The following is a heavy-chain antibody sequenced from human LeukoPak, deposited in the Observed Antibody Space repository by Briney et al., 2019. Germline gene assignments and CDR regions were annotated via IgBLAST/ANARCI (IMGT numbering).Heavy chain of an antibody. D-gene: IGHD3-9*01. J-gene: IGHJ4*02. CDR2: INPNSGGT. Sequence: ASVKVSCKASGYTFTGYYMHWVRQAPGQGLEWMGRINPNSGGTNYAQKFQGRVTMTRDTSISTAYMKLSRLRSDDTAVYCCARLVNGFYFDYWGQGTLVTVSS. V-gene: IGHV1-2*06. CDR1: GYTFTGYY. CDR3: ARLVNGFYFDY.